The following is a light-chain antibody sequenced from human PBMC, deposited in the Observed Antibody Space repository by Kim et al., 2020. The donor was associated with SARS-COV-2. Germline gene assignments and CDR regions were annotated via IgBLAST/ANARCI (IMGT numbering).Light chain of an antibody. Sequence: QRVTISCTGSSSNIGAGYDVHWYQQLPGTAPKLLIYGNNYRPSGVPDRFSGSKSGTSASLAITGLQAEDEADYYCQSYDSSLSGYVFGTGTKVTVL. CDR1: SSNIGAGYD. CDR2: GNN. CDR3: QSYDSSLSGYV. J-gene: IGLJ1*01. V-gene: IGLV1-40*01.